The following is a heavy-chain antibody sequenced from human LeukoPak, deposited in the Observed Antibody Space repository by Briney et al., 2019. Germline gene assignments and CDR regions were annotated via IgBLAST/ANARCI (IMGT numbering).Heavy chain of an antibody. Sequence: SVKVSCKASGGTFGSYVISWERQAPGQGLEWMGGIIPIFGTAHYAQKFQGRLTITADESTSTVYMEMSSLRSEDTAMYYCAKEGDTALVTGYFDLWGRGTLVTVSS. V-gene: IGHV1-69*01. J-gene: IGHJ2*01. CDR1: GGTFGSYV. D-gene: IGHD5-18*01. CDR2: IIPIFGTA. CDR3: AKEGDTALVTGYFDL.